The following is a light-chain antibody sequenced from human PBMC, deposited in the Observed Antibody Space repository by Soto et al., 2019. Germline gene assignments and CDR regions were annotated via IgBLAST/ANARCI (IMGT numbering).Light chain of an antibody. Sequence: QSALTQPASVSGSPGQSITISCTGTSSDVGSYNFVSWYQQHPGKAPKLMIYGVNKRPSGVSDRFSGSKSGNTASLTISGLQAEDEADYYCCSYAGTFHVLFGGGTKLTVL. CDR1: SSDVGSYNF. V-gene: IGLV2-23*02. CDR2: GVN. CDR3: CSYAGTFHVL. J-gene: IGLJ2*01.